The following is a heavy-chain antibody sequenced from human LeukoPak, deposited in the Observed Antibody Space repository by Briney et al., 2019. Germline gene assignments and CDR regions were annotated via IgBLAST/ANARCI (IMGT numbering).Heavy chain of an antibody. Sequence: PSETLSLTCTVSGGSISSYYWSWIRQPSGKGLEWIGYIYYSGSTNYNPSLKSRVTISVDTSKNQFSLKLSSVTAADTAVYYCARDGDSSGYSYIWGQGTMVTVSS. J-gene: IGHJ3*02. V-gene: IGHV4-59*01. CDR3: ARDGDSSGYSYI. CDR2: IYYSGST. CDR1: GGSISSYY. D-gene: IGHD3-22*01.